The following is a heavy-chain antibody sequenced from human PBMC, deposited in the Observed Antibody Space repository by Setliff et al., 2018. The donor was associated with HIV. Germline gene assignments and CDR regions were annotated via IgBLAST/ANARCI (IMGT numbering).Heavy chain of an antibody. CDR1: GYSFTSHW. CDR3: VRDSSVNYWSSHYNGMDV. D-gene: IGHD2-2*01. Sequence: ASVMVSCKASGYSFTSHWMHWVRQAPGQGLEWRGMINPSGGDTRYAQKFYVRVTLNTDASTSTCSMELRILKSEDTAVYFGVRDSSVNYWSSHYNGMDVWGQGTPVTVSS. J-gene: IGHJ6*02. V-gene: IGHV1-46*01. CDR2: INPSGGDT.